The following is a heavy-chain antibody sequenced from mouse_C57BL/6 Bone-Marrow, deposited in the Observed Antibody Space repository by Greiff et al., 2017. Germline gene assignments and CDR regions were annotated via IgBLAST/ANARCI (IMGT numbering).Heavy chain of an antibody. CDR3: ARDYGSSFYAMDY. V-gene: IGHV7-1*01. CDR2: SRNKANDYTT. J-gene: IGHJ4*01. CDR1: GFTFSDFY. D-gene: IGHD1-1*01. Sequence: EVKLMESGGGLVQSGRSLRLSCATSGFTFSDFYMEWVRQAPGKGLEWIAASRNKANDYTTEYSASVKGRFIVSRDTSQSILYLQMNALRAEDTAIYYCARDYGSSFYAMDYWGQGTSVTVSS.